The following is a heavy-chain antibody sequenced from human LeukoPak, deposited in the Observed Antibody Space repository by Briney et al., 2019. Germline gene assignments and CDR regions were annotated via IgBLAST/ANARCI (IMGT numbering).Heavy chain of an antibody. Sequence: SETLSLTCTVSDDSISSYYWTWIRQPPGKGLDWIGYIHYSGRTYYNPSLKSRVTISVDTSKNQFSLKLSSVTAADTAVYYCARRYYDFMAPQYYFDYWGQGTLVTVSS. CDR1: DDSISSYY. CDR3: ARRYYDFMAPQYYFDY. CDR2: IHYSGRT. J-gene: IGHJ4*02. V-gene: IGHV4-59*01. D-gene: IGHD3-3*01.